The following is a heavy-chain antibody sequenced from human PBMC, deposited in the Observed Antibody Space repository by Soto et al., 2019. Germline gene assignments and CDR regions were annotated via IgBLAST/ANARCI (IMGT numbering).Heavy chain of an antibody. D-gene: IGHD3-16*02. J-gene: IGHJ6*02. CDR1: GGTFSSYA. CDR3: ARDQLSSGYYYYYDMDV. CDR2: IIPIFGTA. Sequence: QVPLVQSGAEVKKPGSSVKVSCKASGGTFSSYAISWVRQAPGQGLEWMGGIIPIFGTANYAQKFQGRVTITADESTSTAYMELSSLRSEDTAVYYCARDQLSSGYYYYYDMDVWGQGTTVTVSS. V-gene: IGHV1-69*12.